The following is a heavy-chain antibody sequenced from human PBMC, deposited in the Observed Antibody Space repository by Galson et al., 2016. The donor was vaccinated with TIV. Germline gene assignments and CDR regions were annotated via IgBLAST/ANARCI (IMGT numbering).Heavy chain of an antibody. CDR1: GFTFSGYG. D-gene: IGHD3-3*01. V-gene: IGHV3-30*18. Sequence: LRLSCAASGFTFSGYGMHWVRQAPGKGLEWVAVISYDGTDKYYADSVKGRFTISRDNSKNTLYLQMSSLRAEDTAVYYCAKITDTIGTYYFDYWGQGTLVTVSS. J-gene: IGHJ4*02. CDR2: ISYDGTDK. CDR3: AKITDTIGTYYFDY.